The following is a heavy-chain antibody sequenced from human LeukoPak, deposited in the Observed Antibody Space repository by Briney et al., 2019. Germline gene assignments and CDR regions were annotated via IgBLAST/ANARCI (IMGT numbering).Heavy chain of an antibody. CDR2: IYTSGST. CDR1: GGSISSGSYY. Sequence: PSQTLSLTCTVSGGSISSGSYYWSWIRQPAGKGLEWIGRIYTSGSTNYNPSLKSRVTISVDTSKNQFSLKLSSVTAADTAVYYCARVPRRQLVLLAAFDIWGQGTMVTVSS. J-gene: IGHJ3*02. V-gene: IGHV4-61*02. CDR3: ARVPRRQLVLLAAFDI. D-gene: IGHD6-13*01.